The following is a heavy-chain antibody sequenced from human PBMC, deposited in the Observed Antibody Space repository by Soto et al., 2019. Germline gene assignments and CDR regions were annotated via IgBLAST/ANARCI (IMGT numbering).Heavy chain of an antibody. Sequence: EVQLVESGGGLVKPGGSLRLSCAASGFTFSDVWMTWVRQAPGKGLDWVGRVKSKTDGGTVEYAAPGKGRFIISRDESTSKVYLQMDSLKIEDKAVYYCTSPSGGGRTVDYWGQGNLVTVSS. D-gene: IGHD3-16*01. J-gene: IGHJ4*02. CDR1: GFTFSDVW. CDR2: VKSKTDGGTV. CDR3: TSPSGGGRTVDY. V-gene: IGHV3-15*01.